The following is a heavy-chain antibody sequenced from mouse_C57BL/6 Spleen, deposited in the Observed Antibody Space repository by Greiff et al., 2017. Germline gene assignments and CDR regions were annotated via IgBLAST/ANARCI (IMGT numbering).Heavy chain of an antibody. V-gene: IGHV1-18*01. D-gene: IGHD1-1*01. Sequence: VQLQQSGPELVKPGASVKIPCKASGYTFTDYNMDWVKQSHGKSLEWIGDFNPNNGGTIYNQKFKGKATLTVDKSSSTAYMELRSLTSEDTAVYYCARPYYNGSSYGYFDVWGTGTTVTVSS. CDR1: GYTFTDYN. J-gene: IGHJ1*03. CDR3: ARPYYNGSSYGYFDV. CDR2: FNPNNGGT.